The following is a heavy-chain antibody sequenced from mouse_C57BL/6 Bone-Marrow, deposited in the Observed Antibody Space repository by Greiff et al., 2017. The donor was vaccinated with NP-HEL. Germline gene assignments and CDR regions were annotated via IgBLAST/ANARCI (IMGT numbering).Heavy chain of an antibody. CDR1: GFSLTSYG. V-gene: IGHV2-2*01. Sequence: VKLVESGPGLVQPSQSLSITCTVSGFSLTSYGVHWVRQSPGKGLEWLGVIWSGGSTDYNAAFISRLSISKDNSKSQVFFKMNSLQADDTAIYYCARNPSYYYGSSDWYFDVWGTGTTVTVSS. J-gene: IGHJ1*03. CDR3: ARNPSYYYGSSDWYFDV. CDR2: IWSGGST. D-gene: IGHD1-1*01.